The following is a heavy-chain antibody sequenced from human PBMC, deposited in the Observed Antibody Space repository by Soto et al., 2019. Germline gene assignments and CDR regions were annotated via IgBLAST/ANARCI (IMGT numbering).Heavy chain of an antibody. CDR2: IIPIFGTA. Sequence: GASVKVSCKASGGTFSSYAISWVRQAPGQGLEWMGGIIPIFGTANYAQKFQGRVTITADESTSTAYMELSSLRSEDTAVYYCARVGILFRTPQGMAVWGQGTTVTVSS. J-gene: IGHJ6*02. CDR1: GGTFSSYA. CDR3: ARVGILFRTPQGMAV. V-gene: IGHV1-69*13. D-gene: IGHD2-15*01.